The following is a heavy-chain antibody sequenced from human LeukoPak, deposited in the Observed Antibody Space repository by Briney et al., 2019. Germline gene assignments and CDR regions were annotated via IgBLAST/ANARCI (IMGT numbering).Heavy chain of an antibody. CDR1: GYTFTGYY. J-gene: IGHJ6*03. CDR3: ASSAGGVRPLGGFYYYYYYMDV. D-gene: IGHD3-16*01. Sequence: SVKVSCKASGYTFTGYYMHWVRQAPGQGLEWMGGIIPIFGTPNYAQKFQGRVTITADESTRTVYMGLSSLRSEDTAVYYCASSAGGVRPLGGFYYYYYYMDVWGKGTTVTVSS. V-gene: IGHV1-69*13. CDR2: IIPIFGTP.